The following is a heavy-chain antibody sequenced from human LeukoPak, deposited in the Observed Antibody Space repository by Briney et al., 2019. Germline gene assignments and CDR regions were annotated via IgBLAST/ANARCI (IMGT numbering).Heavy chain of an antibody. D-gene: IGHD1-26*01. CDR2: ISWNSGSI. J-gene: IGHJ4*02. V-gene: IGHV3-9*01. CDR3: AKDILYSGTRSPSFDY. CDR1: GFTFDDYA. Sequence: GRSLRLSCAASGFTFDDYAMHWVRQAPGKGLEWVSGISWNSGSIGYADSVKGRFTISRDNAKNSLYLQMNSLRAEDTALYYCAKDILYSGTRSPSFDYWGQGTLVTVSS.